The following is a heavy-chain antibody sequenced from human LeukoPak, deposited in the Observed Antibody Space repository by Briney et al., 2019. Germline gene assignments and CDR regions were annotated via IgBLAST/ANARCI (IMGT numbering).Heavy chain of an antibody. J-gene: IGHJ6*03. CDR2: IYYSGST. CDR1: GGSISSGGYY. D-gene: IGHD6-13*01. Sequence: SQTLSLTCTVSGGSISSGGYYWSWIRQHPGKGLEWIGYIYYSGSTNYNPSLKSRVTISVDTSKNQFSLKLSSVTAADTAVYYCAGDRIAAAGDYYMDVWGKGTTVTVSS. CDR3: AGDRIAAAGDYYMDV. V-gene: IGHV4-61*08.